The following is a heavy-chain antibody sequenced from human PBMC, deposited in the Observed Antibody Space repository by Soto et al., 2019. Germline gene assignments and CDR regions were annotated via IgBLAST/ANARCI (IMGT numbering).Heavy chain of an antibody. Sequence: EVQVVESGGGLIQPGGSLRLSCAASGFTVSSSYMSWVRQAPGKGLEWVSFIYSGGSTYYADSVKGRFTISRENSKNTLYLQLNSLRAEDMDVYYFARDCSGGSCYPALGAWGQGTLVTVSS. CDR3: ARDCSGGSCYPALGA. J-gene: IGHJ5*02. CDR1: GFTVSSSY. D-gene: IGHD2-15*01. CDR2: IYSGGST. V-gene: IGHV3-53*01.